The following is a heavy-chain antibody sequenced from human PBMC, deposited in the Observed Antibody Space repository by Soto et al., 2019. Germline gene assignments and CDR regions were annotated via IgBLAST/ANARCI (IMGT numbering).Heavy chain of an antibody. CDR2: ISKSDYT. CDR3: AREDSIIIPAVSDF. Sequence: GALRLSCTVSGFAFNNYGINWVREAPGKGLEWVSSISKSDYTYYSDSVKGRFTISRDNAKNSVSLQMNTLRVEDTAVYYCAREDSIIIPAVSDFWGQGTLVTVSS. J-gene: IGHJ4*02. D-gene: IGHD2-2*01. V-gene: IGHV3-21*01. CDR1: GFAFNNYG.